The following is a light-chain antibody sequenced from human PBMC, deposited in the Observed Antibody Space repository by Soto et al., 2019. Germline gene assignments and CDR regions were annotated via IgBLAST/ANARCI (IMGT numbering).Light chain of an antibody. V-gene: IGKV1-5*03. CDR3: QQYHSYPLT. J-gene: IGKJ4*01. CDR2: MAS. CDR1: QSLSGW. Sequence: DIQVTQSPSTLSASVGDRVTITCRASQSLSGWLAWYQQKSGKAPKLLIYMASTLQSGVPSRFSGTGSGTEFTLTISSLQPDDFATYYCQQYHSYPLTFGGGTKVGIK.